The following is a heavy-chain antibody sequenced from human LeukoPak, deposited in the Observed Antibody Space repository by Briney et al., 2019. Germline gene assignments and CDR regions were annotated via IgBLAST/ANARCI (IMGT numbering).Heavy chain of an antibody. CDR2: IRYDGSNK. Sequence: PGGSLRLSCAASGFTFSSYGMHWVRQAPGKGLEWVAFIRYDGSNKYYADSVKGRFTISRDNSKNTLYLQMNSLRAEDTAVFYCAKVEVGRIAVGGTGFDYWGQGTLVTVSS. V-gene: IGHV3-30*02. CDR3: AKVEVGRIAVGGTGFDY. D-gene: IGHD6-19*01. J-gene: IGHJ4*02. CDR1: GFTFSSYG.